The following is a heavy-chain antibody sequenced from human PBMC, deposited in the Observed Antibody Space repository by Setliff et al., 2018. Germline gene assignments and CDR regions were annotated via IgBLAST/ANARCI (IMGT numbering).Heavy chain of an antibody. CDR2: VYYSGIA. CDR1: GGSISTYY. V-gene: IGHV4-59*01. CDR3: ARVGYNFWSGYSPDAFDI. Sequence: SETLSLTCTVSGGSISTYYWSWIRQPPGKGLEWIGYVYYSGIANYSPSLKSRLTLSVDTSKNQFSLKLSSVTAADTAVYYCARVGYNFWSGYSPDAFDIWGQGTMVTVSS. J-gene: IGHJ3*02. D-gene: IGHD3-3*01.